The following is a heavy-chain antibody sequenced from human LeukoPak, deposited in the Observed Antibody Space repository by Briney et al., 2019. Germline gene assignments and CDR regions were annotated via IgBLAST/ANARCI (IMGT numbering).Heavy chain of an antibody. CDR3: AKGVIVATIINWFDP. V-gene: IGHV3-30*02. CDR2: IRYDGSNK. Sequence: GGSLRLSCAASGFTVSPYGMHWVRQAPGKGLEWVAFIRYDGSNKYYADSVKGRFTISRDNSKNTLYLQMNSLRAEDTAVYYCAKGVIVATIINWFDPWGQGTLVTVSS. D-gene: IGHD5-12*01. J-gene: IGHJ5*02. CDR1: GFTVSPYG.